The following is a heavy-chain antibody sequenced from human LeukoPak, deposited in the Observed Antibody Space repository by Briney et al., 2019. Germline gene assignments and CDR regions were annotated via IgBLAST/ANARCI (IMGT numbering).Heavy chain of an antibody. CDR1: GFTFSRYG. V-gene: IGHV3-30*18. J-gene: IGHJ4*02. D-gene: IGHD5-12*01. CDR2: ISYDGSNK. Sequence: PGRSLRLSCAASGFTFSRYGMHWVRQAPGKGLEWVAVISYDGSNKYYADSVKGRFTISRDNSKNTLYLQMNSLRAEDTAVYYCAKDPIMATMGYYFDYWGQGTLVTVSS. CDR3: AKDPIMATMGYYFDY.